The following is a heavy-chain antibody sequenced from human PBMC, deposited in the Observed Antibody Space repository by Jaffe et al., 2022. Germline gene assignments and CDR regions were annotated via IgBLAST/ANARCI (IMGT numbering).Heavy chain of an antibody. V-gene: IGHV4-38-2*02. Sequence: QVQLQESGPGLVKPSETLSLTCAVSGYSISSGYYWGWIRQPPGKGLEWIGSIYHSGSTYYNPSLKSRVTISVDTSKNQFSLKLSSVTAADTAVYYCARDNYDILTGYYDWFDPWGQGTLVTVSS. CDR2: IYHSGST. J-gene: IGHJ5*02. D-gene: IGHD3-9*01. CDR3: ARDNYDILTGYYDWFDP. CDR1: GYSISSGYY.